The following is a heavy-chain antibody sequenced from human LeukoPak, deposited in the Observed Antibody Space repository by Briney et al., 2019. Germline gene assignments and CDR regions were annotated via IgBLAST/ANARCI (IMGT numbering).Heavy chain of an antibody. D-gene: IGHD6-13*01. Sequence: ASVKVSCKASGYTFTSYGISWVRQAPGQGLEWMGWISAYNGNTNYAQKLQGRVTMTTDTSTSTAYMELRSLRSDDTAVYYCARVGAAVLDYYYGMDVWGKGTRSPSPQ. CDR1: GYTFTSYG. CDR3: ARVGAAVLDYYYGMDV. CDR2: ISAYNGNT. V-gene: IGHV1-18*04. J-gene: IGHJ6*04.